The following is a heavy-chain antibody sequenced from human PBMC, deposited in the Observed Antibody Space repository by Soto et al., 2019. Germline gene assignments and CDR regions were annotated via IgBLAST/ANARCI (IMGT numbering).Heavy chain of an antibody. Sequence: SQTLSLTCALSGDSVSSNSAAWNWIRQSPSRGLEWLGRTYYRSKWYNDYAVSVKSRITINTDTSKNQFSLQLNSVTPEDTAVYYCAREEDIVVVPAAIGGTWFDPWGQGTLVTVSS. CDR2: TYYRSKWYN. CDR1: GDSVSSNSAA. J-gene: IGHJ5*02. D-gene: IGHD2-2*01. V-gene: IGHV6-1*01. CDR3: AREEDIVVVPAAIGGTWFDP.